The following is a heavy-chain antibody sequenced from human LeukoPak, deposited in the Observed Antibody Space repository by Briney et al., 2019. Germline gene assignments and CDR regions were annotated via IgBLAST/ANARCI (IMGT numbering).Heavy chain of an antibody. CDR3: ARTSHYVYRAATIPDGIYYFDN. V-gene: IGHV1-18*01. J-gene: IGHJ4*02. CDR2: ISAYNGDT. D-gene: IGHD5-12*01. Sequence: ASVKVSCKASGYTFTSYGINWVRQAPGQGLEWMGWISAYNGDTNYAQKLQGRVTMTTDTSTSTAYMELRSLRSDDTAVYYCARTSHYVYRAATIPDGIYYFDNWGQRTLGTVSS. CDR1: GYTFTSYG.